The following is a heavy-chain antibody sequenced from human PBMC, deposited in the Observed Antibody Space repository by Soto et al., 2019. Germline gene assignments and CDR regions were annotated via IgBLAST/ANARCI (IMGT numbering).Heavy chain of an antibody. V-gene: IGHV3-30*04. CDR3: ARRLTTTVTAMGY. CDR1: GFTFSSFA. D-gene: IGHD2-21*02. CDR2: ISDDGTNK. Sequence: QTGGSLRLSCKGSGFTFSSFAIQWVRQAPGKGLEWVAAISDDGTNKDTADSVKGRFTISRDNSRNTVYLQVNSLRIEDTAVYYCARRLTTTVTAMGYWGQGPPVTVSS. J-gene: IGHJ4*02.